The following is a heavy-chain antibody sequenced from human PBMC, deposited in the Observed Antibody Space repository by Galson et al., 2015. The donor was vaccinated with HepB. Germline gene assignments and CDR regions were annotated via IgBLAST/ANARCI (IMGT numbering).Heavy chain of an antibody. CDR1: GYTFTSYY. Sequence: SVKVSCKASGYTFTSYYMHWVRQAPGQGLEWMGIINPSGGSTSYAQKFQGRVTMTGDTSTSTVYMELSSLRSEDTAVYYCARGPYYDILTGYYRRESWIWDEGDYWGQGTLVTVSS. CDR3: ARGPYYDILTGYYRRESWIWDEGDY. V-gene: IGHV1-46*03. J-gene: IGHJ4*02. D-gene: IGHD3-9*01. CDR2: INPSGGST.